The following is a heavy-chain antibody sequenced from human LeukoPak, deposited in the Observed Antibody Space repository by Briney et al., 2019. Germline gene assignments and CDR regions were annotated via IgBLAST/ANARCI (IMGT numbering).Heavy chain of an antibody. CDR2: IIPVFDIA. V-gene: IGHV1-69*13. Sequence: SVKVSCKASGGTFSSYTITWVRQAPGQGLEWMEGIIPVFDIANYAQKFQGRVTITADESTSTAYMELSSLRSEDTAVYYCARDSEYYFDYWGQGTLVTVSS. CDR3: ARDSEYYFDY. J-gene: IGHJ4*02. CDR1: GGTFSSYT.